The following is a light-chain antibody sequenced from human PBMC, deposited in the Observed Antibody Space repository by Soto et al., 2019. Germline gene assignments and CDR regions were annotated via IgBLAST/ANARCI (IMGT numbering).Light chain of an antibody. CDR2: DAA. Sequence: DIQMTQSPSSLSAFVGDRVTSTCQASQDIRNYLNWYQQKPGKAPRLLIYDAANLQTGVPSRFSGSGSSTYFTFTISSLQPEDFATYFCQQYDDFPLTFGGGTKVEVK. V-gene: IGKV1-33*01. CDR1: QDIRNY. J-gene: IGKJ4*01. CDR3: QQYDDFPLT.